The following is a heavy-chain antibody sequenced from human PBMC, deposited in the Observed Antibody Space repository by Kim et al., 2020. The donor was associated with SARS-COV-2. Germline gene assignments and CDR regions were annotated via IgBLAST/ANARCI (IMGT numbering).Heavy chain of an antibody. Sequence: GGSLRLSCAASGFTFSSYAMHWVRQAPGKGLEWVAVISYDGSNKYYADSVKGRFTISRDNSKNTLYLQMNSLRAEDTAVYYCASFKWDQLPLWGQGTLVT. CDR3: ASFKWDQLPL. V-gene: IGHV3-30*04. D-gene: IGHD2-2*01. CDR2: ISYDGSNK. J-gene: IGHJ4*02. CDR1: GFTFSSYA.